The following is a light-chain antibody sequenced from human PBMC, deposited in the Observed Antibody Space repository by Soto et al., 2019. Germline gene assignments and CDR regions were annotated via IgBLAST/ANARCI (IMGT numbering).Light chain of an antibody. J-gene: IGKJ2*01. V-gene: IGKV1-9*01. CDR3: QQRNSYPRT. CDR1: PGITIF. Sequence: DIQLPPSPSFLSASVGDRVPITCRARPGITIFLAWFQQKPGKAPNLLISAAYTLQSGVPSRFSGSGSETEFTLTITSLQPEDSATYYCQQRNSYPRTFGQGTKVEIK. CDR2: AAY.